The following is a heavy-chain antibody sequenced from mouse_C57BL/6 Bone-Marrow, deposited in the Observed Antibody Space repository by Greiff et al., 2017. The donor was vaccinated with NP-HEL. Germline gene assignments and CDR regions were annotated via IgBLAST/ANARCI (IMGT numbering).Heavy chain of an antibody. V-gene: IGHV1-63*01. J-gene: IGHJ2*01. CDR2: IYPGGGYT. Sequence: QVQLKESGAELVRPGTSVKMSCKASGYTFTNYWIGWAKQRPGHGLEWIGDIYPGGGYTNYNEKFKGKATLTAYKSSSTAYMQFSSLTSEDSAIYYCARIYYSNLFDYWGQGTTLTVSS. CDR3: ARIYYSNLFDY. D-gene: IGHD2-5*01. CDR1: GYTFTNYW.